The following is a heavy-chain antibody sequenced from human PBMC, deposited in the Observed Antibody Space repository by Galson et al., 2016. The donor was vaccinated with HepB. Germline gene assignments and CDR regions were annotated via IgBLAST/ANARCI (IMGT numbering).Heavy chain of an antibody. CDR3: AHRPPYYDFWSGKYSWVDL. CDR2: IYWNDYK. Sequence: PALVKPTQTLTLTCTFSGFSLSTSGVGVGWIRQPPGKALEWLALIYWNDYKYYSPSLKSRLTITKDTSKNQVVLTMTNTDPVDTATYYCAHRPPYYDFWSGKYSWVDLWGQGTLVTVAS. J-gene: IGHJ5*02. CDR1: GFSLSTSGVG. V-gene: IGHV2-5*01. D-gene: IGHD3-3*01.